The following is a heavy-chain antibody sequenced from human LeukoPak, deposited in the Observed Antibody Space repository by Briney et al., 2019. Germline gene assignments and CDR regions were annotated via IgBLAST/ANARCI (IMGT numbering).Heavy chain of an antibody. CDR3: ARGGSTSSDY. J-gene: IGHJ4*02. CDR2: ISSSSSYT. CDR1: GFTFSDNY. Sequence: PGGSLRLSCAASGFTFSDNYMSWIRQAPGKGLEWVSYISSSSSYTNYADSVKGRFTISRDNAKNSLYLQMNSLRAEDTAVYYCARGGSTSSDYWGQGTLVTVSS. V-gene: IGHV3-11*06. D-gene: IGHD2-2*01.